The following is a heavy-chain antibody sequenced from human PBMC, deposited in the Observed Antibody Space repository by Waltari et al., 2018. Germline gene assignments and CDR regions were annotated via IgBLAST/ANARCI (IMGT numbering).Heavy chain of an antibody. Sequence: QVQLVESGGGVVQPGRSLRLSCAASGFTFSSYAMHWVRQAPGKGLEWVAVISYDGSNKYYADSVKGRFTISRDNSKNTRYLQMNSLRAEDTAVYYCARGSYYYDSSGYLHWGQGTLVTVSS. CDR3: ARGSYYYDSSGYLH. CDR1: GFTFSSYA. D-gene: IGHD3-22*01. V-gene: IGHV3-30*01. J-gene: IGHJ4*02. CDR2: ISYDGSNK.